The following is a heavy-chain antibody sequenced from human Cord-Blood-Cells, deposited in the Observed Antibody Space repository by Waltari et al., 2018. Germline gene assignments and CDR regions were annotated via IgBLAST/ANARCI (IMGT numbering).Heavy chain of an antibody. J-gene: IGHJ6*03. V-gene: IGHV5-51*01. Sequence: EVQLVLSGAEVKKPGESLKISCTGSGYSFTSYGIGWVRQMPGKGLEWMGIIYPGDSDTRYSPSFQGQVTISADKSISTAYLQWSSLKASDTAMYYCARHKTPSYYYYYYMDVWGKGTTVTVSS. CDR2: IYPGDSDT. CDR1: GYSFTSYG. CDR3: ARHKTPSYYYYYYMDV.